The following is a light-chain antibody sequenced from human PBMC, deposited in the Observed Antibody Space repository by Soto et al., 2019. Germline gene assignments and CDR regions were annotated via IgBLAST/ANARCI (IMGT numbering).Light chain of an antibody. CDR3: QQYGSSPRT. CDR2: GAS. V-gene: IGKV3-20*01. J-gene: IGKJ1*01. CDR1: QSVSSSY. Sequence: EIVLTQSPGTLSLSPGERATLSCRASQSVSSSYLGWYQQKPGQAPRLLTYGASSRATGIPERFSGSGSGTDFTLTISRLEPEDFAVYYCQQYGSSPRTFGQGTKVDI.